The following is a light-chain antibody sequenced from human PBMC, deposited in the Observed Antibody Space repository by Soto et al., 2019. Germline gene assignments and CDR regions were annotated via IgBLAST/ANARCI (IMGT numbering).Light chain of an antibody. V-gene: IGLV2-14*01. Sequence: QSVLTQPASVSGSPGQSITISCTGTSSDIGGYNYVSWFQQHPGKAPKLMIYDVNNRPSGVSNRFSGSKSGNTASLTISGLQAEDEADYYCSSYTSSTTLLFGTGTKLTVL. CDR2: DVN. J-gene: IGLJ1*01. CDR1: SSDIGGYNY. CDR3: SSYTSSTTLL.